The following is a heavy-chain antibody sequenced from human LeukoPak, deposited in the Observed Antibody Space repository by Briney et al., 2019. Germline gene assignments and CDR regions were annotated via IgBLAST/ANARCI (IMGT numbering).Heavy chain of an antibody. D-gene: IGHD1-26*01. CDR2: NYTSGST. CDR3: VRGGIVGTTARIPLFDY. Sequence: PSQTLSLTCTLSGGSISSYYWSWIRQPAGKGLEWIVRNYTSGSTNYNPSLKSRVTMSVDKSKNQFSLKLSSVAAAVTAVYYCVRGGIVGTTARIPLFDYWGQGTLVTVSS. J-gene: IGHJ4*02. V-gene: IGHV4-4*07. CDR1: GGSISSYY.